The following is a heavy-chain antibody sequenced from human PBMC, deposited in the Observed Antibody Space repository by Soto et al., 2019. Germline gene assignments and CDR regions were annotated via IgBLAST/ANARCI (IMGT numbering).Heavy chain of an antibody. CDR1: GFTFSSYA. J-gene: IGHJ4*02. Sequence: DVQLLESGGGLVQPGGSLVLSCAASGFTFSSYAMSWVRQAPGKGLEWVSSISGGGNDAYYADSVKGRFTISRDNSRNTLYLQMNSLRADDTAVHYCARSLFLASTGIEPFDFWGQGTLVTVSS. CDR2: ISGGGNDA. V-gene: IGHV3-23*01. CDR3: ARSLFLASTGIEPFDF. D-gene: IGHD6-13*01.